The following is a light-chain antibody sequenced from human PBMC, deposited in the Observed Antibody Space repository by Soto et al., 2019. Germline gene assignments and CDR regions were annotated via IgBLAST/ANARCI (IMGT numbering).Light chain of an antibody. V-gene: IGKV3-11*01. CDR1: QSVSSY. CDR3: XXXXNWPPALT. CDR2: DAS. J-gene: IGKJ4*01. Sequence: EIVLTQSPATLSLSPGERATLSCRASQSVSSYLAWYQQKPGQAPRLLIYDASNRATGIPARFSGSGSGTAFXXXXXXXXPEDXAVXXXXXXXNWPPALTFGGGTKVEIK.